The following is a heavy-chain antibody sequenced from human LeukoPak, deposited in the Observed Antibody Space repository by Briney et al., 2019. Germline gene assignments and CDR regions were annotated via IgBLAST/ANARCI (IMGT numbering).Heavy chain of an antibody. D-gene: IGHD6-19*01. V-gene: IGHV1-69*13. J-gene: IGHJ4*02. CDR1: GGTFSSYA. CDR2: IIPIFGTA. Sequence: SVKVSCKASGGTFSSYAISWVRQAPGQGLEWMGGIIPIFGTANYAQKFQGRVTITADESTSTAYMELSSLRSEDTAVYYCARGVAGEYYFDYWGQGTLVTVSS. CDR3: ARGVAGEYYFDY.